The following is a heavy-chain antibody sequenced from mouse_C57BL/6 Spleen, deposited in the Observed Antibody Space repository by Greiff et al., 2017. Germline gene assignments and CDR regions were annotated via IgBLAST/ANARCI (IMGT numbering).Heavy chain of an antibody. J-gene: IGHJ2*01. CDR2: IYPSDSET. CDR3: ARSVVAFDY. D-gene: IGHD1-1*01. CDR1: GYTFTSYW. Sequence: QVQLQQPGAELVRPGSSVKLSCKASGYTFTSYWMDWVKQRPGQGLEWIGNIYPSDSETHYNQKFKDKATLTVDKSSSTAYMQLSSPTSEDSAVYYCARSVVAFDYWGQGTTLTVSS. V-gene: IGHV1-61*01.